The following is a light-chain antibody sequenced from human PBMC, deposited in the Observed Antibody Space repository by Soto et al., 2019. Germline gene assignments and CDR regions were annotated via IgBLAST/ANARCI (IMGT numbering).Light chain of an antibody. Sequence: EIVLTQSPATLSLSPGERATLSCRASESVRSSLAWYQQKPGQAPRLLIYDVSNRATDIPARFSGSESGTDFSLTITSLEPEDFVVYYCHQRTNWPPTFGQGTKVEIK. CDR1: ESVRSS. CDR2: DVS. V-gene: IGKV3-11*01. CDR3: HQRTNWPPT. J-gene: IGKJ1*01.